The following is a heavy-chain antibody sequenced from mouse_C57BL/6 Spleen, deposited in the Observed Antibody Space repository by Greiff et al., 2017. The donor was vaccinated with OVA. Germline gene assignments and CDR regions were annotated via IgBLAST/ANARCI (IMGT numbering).Heavy chain of an antibody. CDR2: IYPGDGDT. D-gene: IGHD5-1*01. V-gene: IGHV1-82*01. CDR3: AREEGGYLPYFDD. J-gene: IGHJ2*01. Sequence: QVQLQQSGPELVKPGASVKISCKASGYAFSSSWMNWVKQRPGKGLEWIGRIYPGDGDTNYNGKFKGKATLTADKSSSTAYMQLSSLTSEDSAVYFCAREEGGYLPYFDDWGQGTTLTVSS. CDR1: GYAFSSSW.